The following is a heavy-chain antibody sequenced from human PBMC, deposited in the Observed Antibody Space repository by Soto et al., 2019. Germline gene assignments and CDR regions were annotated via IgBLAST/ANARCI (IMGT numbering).Heavy chain of an antibody. CDR2: ISAYNGNT. V-gene: IGHV1-18*01. CDR3: ARSDFWSGSWPRDDAFDI. J-gene: IGHJ3*02. CDR1: CFPLSSYG. Sequence: GPVEGSFKGFCFPLSSYGIRWGGQAPGQRVELMGWISAYNGNTNYAQKLQGRVTMTTDTSTSTAYMELRSLRSDDTAVYYCARSDFWSGSWPRDDAFDIWGQGTMVTVSS. D-gene: IGHD3-3*01.